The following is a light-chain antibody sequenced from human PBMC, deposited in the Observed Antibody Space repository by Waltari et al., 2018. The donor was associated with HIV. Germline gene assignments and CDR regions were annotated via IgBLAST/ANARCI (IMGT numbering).Light chain of an antibody. CDR2: EVS. J-gene: IGLJ3*02. CDR3: TSYVSSSTPE. Sequence: QSALNQPASVSGSPGSLITVSSSDPTTLSRYTQYFSWYQHHPRKAPQLIIYEVSRRPSGVSNRFSGSKSGNTASLTISVLLPDDEAEYFCTSYVSSSTPEFGGGTKLTVL. V-gene: IGLV2-14*01. CDR1: TTLSRYTQY.